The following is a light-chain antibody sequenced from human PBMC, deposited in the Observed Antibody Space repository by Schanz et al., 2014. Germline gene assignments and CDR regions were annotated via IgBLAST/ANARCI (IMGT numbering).Light chain of an antibody. V-gene: IGLV2-8*01. Sequence: QSALTQPPSASGSPGQSVTISCTGTSSDVGGYNYVSWYQQHPGKAPKLMIYDVSKRPSGVSNRFSASKSGNTASLTISGLQAEDEADYYCCAYAGSNIPVFGGGTKLTVL. CDR2: DVS. J-gene: IGLJ3*02. CDR1: SSDVGGYNY. CDR3: CAYAGSNIPV.